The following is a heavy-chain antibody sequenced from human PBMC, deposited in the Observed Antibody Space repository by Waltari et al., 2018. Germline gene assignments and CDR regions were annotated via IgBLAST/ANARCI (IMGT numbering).Heavy chain of an antibody. Sequence: EVQLLESGGGLVQPGGSLRLSCAASGFTFSSYAMSWVRQAPGKGLVWGSVIRGSGGSTYYADAVKGRFTISRDNSKNTLYLQMNSLRAEDTAVYYCAKKGGLNWNYVECFDYWGQGTLVTVSS. J-gene: IGHJ4*02. CDR3: AKKGGLNWNYVECFDY. D-gene: IGHD1-7*01. CDR1: GFTFSSYA. CDR2: IRGSGGST. V-gene: IGHV3-23*01.